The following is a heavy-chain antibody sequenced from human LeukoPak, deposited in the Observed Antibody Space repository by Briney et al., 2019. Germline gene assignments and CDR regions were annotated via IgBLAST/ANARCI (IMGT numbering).Heavy chain of an antibody. CDR3: AKADTYGGNSQLFDF. CDR1: GFTFSRYV. J-gene: IGHJ4*02. CDR2: IGGSGSST. V-gene: IGHV3-23*01. D-gene: IGHD2-21*01. Sequence: GGSLRLSCVASGFTFSRYVMRWVRQAPGKGLEWVSSIGGSGSSTYYGDSVKGRFTISRDNSKNTLYLRMSSLRAEDTAVYYCAKADTYGGNSQLFDFWGQGTLVTVSS.